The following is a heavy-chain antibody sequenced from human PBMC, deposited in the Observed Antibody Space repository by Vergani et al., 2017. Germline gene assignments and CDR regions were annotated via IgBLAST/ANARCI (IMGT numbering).Heavy chain of an antibody. D-gene: IGHD5-12*01. V-gene: IGHV3-9*01. CDR1: GFTFDDYA. Sequence: EVQLVESGGGLVQPGRSLRLSCAASGFTFDDYAMHWVRQAPGKGLEWVSGISWNSGSIGYADSVKGRFTISRDNAKNSLYLQMNSLRAEDTAVYYCARGEWLRKKGNAFDIWGQGTMVTVSS. CDR3: ARGEWLRKKGNAFDI. CDR2: ISWNSGSI. J-gene: IGHJ3*02.